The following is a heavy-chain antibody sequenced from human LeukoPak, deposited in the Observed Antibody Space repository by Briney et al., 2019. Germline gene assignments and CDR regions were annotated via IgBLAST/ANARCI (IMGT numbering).Heavy chain of an antibody. CDR3: ARVLRGVYSSGWYWDAFDI. V-gene: IGHV1-18*01. CDR1: GYTFTSYG. J-gene: IGHJ3*02. D-gene: IGHD6-19*01. Sequence: GASVKVSCKASGYTFTSYGISWVRQAPGQGLEWMGWISAYNGNTNYAQKLQGRVTMTTDTSTSTAYMELRSLRSDDTAVYYCARVLRGVYSSGWYWDAFDIWGQGTMVTVSS. CDR2: ISAYNGNT.